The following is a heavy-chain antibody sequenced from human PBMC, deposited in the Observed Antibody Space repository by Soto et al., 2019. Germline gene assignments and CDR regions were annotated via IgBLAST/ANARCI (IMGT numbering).Heavy chain of an antibody. CDR2: IYYSGST. CDR3: ARHQNSSSSSGPATYYYYYGMDV. CDR1: GGSISSSSYY. D-gene: IGHD6-6*01. J-gene: IGHJ6*02. V-gene: IGHV4-39*01. Sequence: SETLSLTCTVSGGSISSSSYYWGWIRQPPGKGLEWIGSIYYSGSTYYNPSLKSRVTISVDTSKNQFSLKLSSVTAADTAVYYCARHQNSSSSSGPATYYYYYGMDVWGQGTTVTVSS.